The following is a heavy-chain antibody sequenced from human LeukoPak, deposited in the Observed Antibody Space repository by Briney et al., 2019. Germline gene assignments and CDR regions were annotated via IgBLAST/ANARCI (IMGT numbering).Heavy chain of an antibody. Sequence: GGSLRLSCAAAGFTFSSYAMSWVRQAPGKGLERVSAISGSGGSTYYADSVKGRFTISRDNSKSTLYLQMNSLRAEDTAVYYCAKDPRYRQFDYWGQGTLVTVSS. CDR1: GFTFSSYA. CDR3: AKDPRYRQFDY. D-gene: IGHD1-14*01. CDR2: ISGSGGST. J-gene: IGHJ4*02. V-gene: IGHV3-23*01.